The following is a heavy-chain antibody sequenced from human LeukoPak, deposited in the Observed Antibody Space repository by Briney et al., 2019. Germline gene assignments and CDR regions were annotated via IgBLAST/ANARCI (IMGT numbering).Heavy chain of an antibody. J-gene: IGHJ4*02. CDR2: ISDDGSRQ. CDR1: GFTFRSYA. CDR3: AREQPGDGWSGLDY. D-gene: IGHD6-19*01. V-gene: IGHV3-30*15. Sequence: GGSLRFSCAASGFTFRSYAMHWVRQAPGKGLEWVAVISDDGSRQHYADFLEGRFTITRDNSKNTVSLQMSSLTSEDTAVYFCAREQPGDGWSGLDYWGQGTLVTVSS.